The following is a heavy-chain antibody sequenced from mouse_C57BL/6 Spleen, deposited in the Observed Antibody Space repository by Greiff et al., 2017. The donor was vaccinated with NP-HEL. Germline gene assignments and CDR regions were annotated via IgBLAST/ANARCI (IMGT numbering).Heavy chain of an antibody. CDR3: ARDYGSSYWYFDV. J-gene: IGHJ1*03. CDR2: IDPANGNT. Sequence: EVKLQESVAELVRPGASVKLSCTASGFNIKNTYMHWVKQRPEQGLEWIGRIDPANGNTKYAPKFQGKATITADTSSNTAYLQLSSLTSEDTAIYYCARDYGSSYWYFDVWGTGTTVTVSS. CDR1: GFNIKNTY. D-gene: IGHD1-1*01. V-gene: IGHV14-3*01.